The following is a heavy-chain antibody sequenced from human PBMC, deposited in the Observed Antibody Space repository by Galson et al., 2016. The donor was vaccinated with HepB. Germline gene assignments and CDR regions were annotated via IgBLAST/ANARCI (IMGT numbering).Heavy chain of an antibody. CDR2: IRLSGYS. CDR3: ATGVNFVWLH. CDR1: GGSISSDYW. Sequence: ETLSPTCAVSGGSISSDYWWTWIRQTPGTGLESIAEIRLSGYSSYNPSLQSLVTLSLDKSNTHVSLNLSSVTAADTAIYYCATGVNFVWLHCGQGILVTVSS. D-gene: IGHD2-21*01. V-gene: IGHV4-4*02. J-gene: IGHJ4*02.